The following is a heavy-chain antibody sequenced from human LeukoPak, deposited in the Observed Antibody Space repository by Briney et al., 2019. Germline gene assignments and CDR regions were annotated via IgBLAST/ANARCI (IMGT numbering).Heavy chain of an antibody. Sequence: PGGSLRLSCAASGFTFSSYAMSWVRQAPGKGLEWVSAISGSGGSTYYADSVKGRFTISRDNSKNTLYLQMNSLRAEDTAVYYCAKGLGILTGYYRIDYWGQGTLVTVSS. CDR1: GFTFSSYA. V-gene: IGHV3-23*01. CDR3: AKGLGILTGYYRIDY. J-gene: IGHJ4*02. D-gene: IGHD3-9*01. CDR2: ISGSGGST.